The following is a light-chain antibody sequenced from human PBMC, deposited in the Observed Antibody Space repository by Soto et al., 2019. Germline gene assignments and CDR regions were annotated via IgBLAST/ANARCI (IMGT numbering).Light chain of an antibody. V-gene: IGLV3-1*01. CDR1: KLGKKY. CDR2: QDV. Sequence: SYELTQPPSVSVSPGQTASITCSGDKLGKKYVCWYQQKAGQSPVLVIYQDVKRPSGIPERFSGSNSGNTASLTISGTQAVGEADHSCQGWDSSTRGFGTGTEGTVL. J-gene: IGLJ1*01. CDR3: QGWDSSTRG.